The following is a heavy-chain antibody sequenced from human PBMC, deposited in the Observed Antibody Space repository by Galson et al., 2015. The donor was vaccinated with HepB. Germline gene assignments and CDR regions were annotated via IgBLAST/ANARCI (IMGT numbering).Heavy chain of an antibody. D-gene: IGHD7-27*01. CDR3: ARDPPLGTPLDY. CDR2: ISGDTTHI. Sequence: SLRLSCAASGFIFKDYNMIWVRQAPGKGLEWVSSISGDTTHIYYADSVKGRFTISRDNTKNSLYLQMNSLGVEDTALYFCARDPPLGTPLDYWGQGTLVTVSS. CDR1: GFIFKDYN. J-gene: IGHJ4*02. V-gene: IGHV3-21*01.